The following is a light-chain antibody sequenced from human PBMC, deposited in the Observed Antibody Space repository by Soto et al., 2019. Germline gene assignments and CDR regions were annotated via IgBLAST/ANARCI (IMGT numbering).Light chain of an antibody. CDR2: AAS. J-gene: IGKJ2*01. Sequence: EIVLTQSPGTLSLSPGERATLSCRASQSVSSSYLVWYQQKPGQAPRLLIDAASSRATGIPDRFSGSGSGTDFTLTISRLEPEDFAVYYCQKHTSSPHMYTFGQGTKLEI. CDR1: QSVSSSY. V-gene: IGKV3-20*01. CDR3: QKHTSSPHMYT.